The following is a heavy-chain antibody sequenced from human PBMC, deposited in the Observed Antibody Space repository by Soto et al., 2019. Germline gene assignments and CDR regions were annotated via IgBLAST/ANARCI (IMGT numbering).Heavy chain of an antibody. CDR3: AREGFSSCRAWGFDY. CDR2: ISNDARNK. Sequence: QVQLVESGGGVAQPGRSLRLSCAVSGFSLTDSVLNWVRQAPDKGLEWVALISNDARNKQYADSVKGRFTISRDTSENTVYLERSSLRYEDTSVYYCAREGFSSCRAWGFDYWGQGTLVTVSS. J-gene: IGHJ4*02. D-gene: IGHD6-13*01. CDR1: GFSLTDSV. V-gene: IGHV3-30*03.